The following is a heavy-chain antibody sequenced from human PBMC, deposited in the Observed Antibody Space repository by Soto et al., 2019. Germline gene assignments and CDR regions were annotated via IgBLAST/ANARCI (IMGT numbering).Heavy chain of an antibody. J-gene: IGHJ4*02. Sequence: EVQLLESGGGFVQPGGSLRLSCAASGFTFNNYDMSWVRQAAGKGLEWVSAISGSGSSTYYAGSVKGRFTISRDNAKNRLYLQMSSRRAEDTAVYYCATGGGYCSRSRRYAGFDSWGQGALVTVSS. CDR3: ATGGGYCSRSRRYAGFDS. D-gene: IGHD2-15*01. CDR1: GFTFNNYD. V-gene: IGHV3-23*01. CDR2: ISGSGSST.